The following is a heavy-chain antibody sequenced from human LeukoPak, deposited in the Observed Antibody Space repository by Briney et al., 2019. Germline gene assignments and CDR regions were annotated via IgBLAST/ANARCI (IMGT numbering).Heavy chain of an antibody. CDR1: GFTFSSYG. CDR3: SRDGYYFDSSGYLDY. D-gene: IGHD3-22*01. Sequence: GGSLRLSCAASGFTFSSYGMHWVRQAPGKGLEWVAVIWYDGSNKYYADSVKGRFTISRDNSKNTLYLQMNSLRAEDTAVYYCSRDGYYFDSSGYLDYWGQGTLVTVSS. J-gene: IGHJ4*02. V-gene: IGHV3-33*01. CDR2: IWYDGSNK.